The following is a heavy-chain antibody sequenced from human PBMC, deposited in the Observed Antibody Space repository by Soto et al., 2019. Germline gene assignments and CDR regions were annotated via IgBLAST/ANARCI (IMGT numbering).Heavy chain of an antibody. CDR2: IYYSGST. V-gene: IGHV4-59*01. CDR3: ARSRYTSGWWTPPFDY. CDR1: GGSISSYY. D-gene: IGHD6-19*01. Sequence: SETLSLTCAVSGGSISSYYWSWIRQPPGKGLEWIGYIYYSGSTNCNPSLKSRVTISVDTSKNQFSLKLTSVTAADTAVYYCARSRYTSGWWTPPFDYWGQGTLVTVSS. J-gene: IGHJ4*02.